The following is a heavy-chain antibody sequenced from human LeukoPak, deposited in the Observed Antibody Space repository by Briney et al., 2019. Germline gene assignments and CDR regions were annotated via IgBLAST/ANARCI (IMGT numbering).Heavy chain of an antibody. J-gene: IGHJ4*02. CDR3: AREFTFGGVIGY. D-gene: IGHD3-16*01. V-gene: IGHV4-39*07. Sequence: SSETLSLTCTVSGGSISSSSYYWGWIRQPPGKGLEWIGSIYYSGSTYYNPSLKSRVTISVDTSKNQFSLKLSSVTAADTAMYYCAREFTFGGVIGYWGQGTLVTVSS. CDR1: GGSISSSSYY. CDR2: IYYSGST.